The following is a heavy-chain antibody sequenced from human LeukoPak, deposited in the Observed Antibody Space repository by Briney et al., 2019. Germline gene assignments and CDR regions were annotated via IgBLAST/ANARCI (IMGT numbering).Heavy chain of an antibody. CDR1: GGTFSSYA. D-gene: IGHD1-26*01. J-gene: IGHJ4*02. CDR3: LAESGIGY. V-gene: IGHV1-69*04. Sequence: SVKVSCKASGGTFSSYAIGWVRQAPGQGLEWMGRIIPILGIANYAQKFQGRVTITADKSTSTAYMELSSLRSEDTAVYYCLAESGIGYWGQGTLVTVSS. CDR2: IIPILGIA.